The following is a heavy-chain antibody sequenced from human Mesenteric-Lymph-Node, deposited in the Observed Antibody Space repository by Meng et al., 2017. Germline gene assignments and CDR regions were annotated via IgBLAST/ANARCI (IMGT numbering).Heavy chain of an antibody. CDR1: GGTFSSYA. J-gene: IGHJ5*02. D-gene: IGHD3-16*01. CDR3: ARALLGDTPHNWFDP. Sequence: SVKVSCKASGGTFSSYAISWERQAPGQGLERMGGIIPIFGTANYAQKFQGRVTITADESTSTAYMELSSLRSEDTAVYYCARALLGDTPHNWFDPWGQGTLVTVSS. CDR2: IIPIFGTA. V-gene: IGHV1-69*13.